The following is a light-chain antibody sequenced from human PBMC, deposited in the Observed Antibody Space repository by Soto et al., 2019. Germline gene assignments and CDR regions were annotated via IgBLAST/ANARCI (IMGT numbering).Light chain of an antibody. J-gene: IGLJ2*01. CDR3: SSYTVSSTYVV. V-gene: IGLV2-14*01. CDR2: DVN. Sequence: QSALTQPASVSGSPGQSITISCTGTSSDVGGYNYVSWYQQHPGKAPKLMIYDVNNRPSVVSNRFSGSKSGNTASLTISGLQAEDEADYYCSSYTVSSTYVVFGGRTKLTV. CDR1: SSDVGGYNY.